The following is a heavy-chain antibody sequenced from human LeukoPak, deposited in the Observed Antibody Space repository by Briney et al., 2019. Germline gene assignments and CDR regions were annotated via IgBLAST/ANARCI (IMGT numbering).Heavy chain of an antibody. J-gene: IGHJ6*02. V-gene: IGHV4-59*08. CDR3: AGNYYDSSGYYPFYYYGMDV. CDR1: GGSLSSFY. D-gene: IGHD3-22*01. Sequence: SETLSLTCTLSGGSLSSFYWSWVRQPPGKGLEWVGYIYYSGSTNYNPSLKRRVTISLDTSKKQFSLRLSSVTAADTAIYYCAGNYYDSSGYYPFYYYGMDVWGQGTTVTVSS. CDR2: IYYSGST.